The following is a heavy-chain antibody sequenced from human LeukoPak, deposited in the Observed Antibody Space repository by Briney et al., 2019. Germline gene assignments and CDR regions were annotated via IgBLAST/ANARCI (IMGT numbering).Heavy chain of an antibody. J-gene: IGHJ4*02. CDR3: ARMATYGSGSYYRTNDY. V-gene: IGHV1-8*01. CDR1: GYTFTSYD. Sequence: ASVKVSCKASGYTFTSYDINWVRQATGQGLEWMGWMNPNSGNTGYAQKFQGRVTMTRNTSISTAYMELSSLRSEDTAVYYCARMATYGSGSYYRTNDYWGQGTLVTVSS. CDR2: MNPNSGNT. D-gene: IGHD3-10*01.